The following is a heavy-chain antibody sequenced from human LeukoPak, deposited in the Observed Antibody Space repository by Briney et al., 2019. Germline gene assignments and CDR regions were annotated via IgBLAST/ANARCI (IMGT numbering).Heavy chain of an antibody. D-gene: IGHD3-22*01. CDR2: IYYSGST. V-gene: IGHV4-39*06. Sequence: SETLSLTCTVSGGSISSSSYYWGWIRQPPGKGLEWIGSIYYSGSTYYNPSLKSRVTISVDTSKNQFPLKLSSVTAADTAVYYCARDRGMIAHRGHTDAFDIWGQGTMVTVSS. CDR3: ARDRGMIAHRGHTDAFDI. J-gene: IGHJ3*02. CDR1: GGSISSSSYY.